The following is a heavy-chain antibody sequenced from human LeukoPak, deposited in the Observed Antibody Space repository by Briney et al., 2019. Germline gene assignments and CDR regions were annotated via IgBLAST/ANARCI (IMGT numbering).Heavy chain of an antibody. Sequence: PWETLSLTCTVSGVSITSSYNYWGWIRQPPGPGLEWIGSINYSGSNYYNPYLKSRVTISVDTSKNQFHLKLSSVTAADTAVYYCARESDRYCSSTSCPNWYDPRGQGTLVTVSS. CDR1: GVSITSSYNY. CDR2: INYSGSN. CDR3: ARESDRYCSSTSCPNWYDP. J-gene: IGHJ5*02. V-gene: IGHV4-39*06. D-gene: IGHD2-2*01.